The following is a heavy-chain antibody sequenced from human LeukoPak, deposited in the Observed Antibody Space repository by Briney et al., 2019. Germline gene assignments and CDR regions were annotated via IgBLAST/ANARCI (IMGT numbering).Heavy chain of an antibody. CDR2: IWYDGSNK. Sequence: GGSLRLSCAASGFTFNSYGMHWVRQAPGKGLEWVAVIWYDGSNKYYADSVKGRFTISRDNSKNTLYLQMNSLRAEDTAVYYCAREDGYNHPAARQIGCFDYWGQGTLVTVSS. J-gene: IGHJ4*02. V-gene: IGHV3-33*08. CDR1: GFTFNSYG. CDR3: AREDGYNHPAARQIGCFDY. D-gene: IGHD5-24*01.